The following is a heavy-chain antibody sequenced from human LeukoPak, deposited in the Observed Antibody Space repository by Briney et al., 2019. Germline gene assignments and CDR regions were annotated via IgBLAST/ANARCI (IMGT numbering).Heavy chain of an antibody. Sequence: SETLSLTCAGYGGSFSGYYWSWIRQPPGKGLEWIGEVNHSGSTNYNPSLKSRVTISVDTSKNQFSLKLSSVTAADTAVYYCAGICSSSSWAPGYSMDVWGQGTTVTVSS. J-gene: IGHJ6*02. CDR3: AGICSSSSWAPGYSMDV. V-gene: IGHV4-34*01. D-gene: IGHD6-6*01. CDR1: GGSFSGYY. CDR2: VNHSGST.